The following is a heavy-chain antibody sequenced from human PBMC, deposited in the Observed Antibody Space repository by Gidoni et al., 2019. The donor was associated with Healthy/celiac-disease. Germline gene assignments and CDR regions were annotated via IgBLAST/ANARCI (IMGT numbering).Heavy chain of an antibody. J-gene: IGHJ4*02. D-gene: IGHD3-22*01. CDR1: GFTFDDYA. Sequence: EVQLVDSGGGLVQPGRSLRLSCAASGFTFDDYAMHWVRQAPGKGLEWVSGISWNSGSIGYADSVKGRFTISRDNAKKSLYLQMNSLRAEDTALYYCAKGTYYYDSSGYYWGDYWGQGTLVTVSS. CDR2: ISWNSGSI. CDR3: AKGTYYYDSSGYYWGDY. V-gene: IGHV3-9*01.